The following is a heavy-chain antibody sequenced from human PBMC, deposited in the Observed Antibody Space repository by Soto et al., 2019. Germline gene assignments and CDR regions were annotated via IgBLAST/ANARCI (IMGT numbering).Heavy chain of an antibody. CDR1: AGSISTYF. CDR3: ARGRGGTYDPFDI. Sequence: SETLSLTCTVSAGSISTYFWSWIRQPPGKGLEWIGYIYYSGTTNYNPSLKSRVTILLDTSKNQFSLRLSSVTAADTAVYYCARGRGGTYDPFDIRGKWTRVTVSS. V-gene: IGHV4-59*01. D-gene: IGHD3-22*01. J-gene: IGHJ6*04. CDR2: IYYSGTT.